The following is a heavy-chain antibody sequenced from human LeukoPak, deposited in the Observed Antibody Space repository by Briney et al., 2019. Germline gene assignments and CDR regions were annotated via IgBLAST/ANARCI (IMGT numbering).Heavy chain of an antibody. CDR2: IYTSGST. J-gene: IGHJ4*02. CDR1: GGSISSYY. Sequence: KSSETLSLTCTVSGGSISSYYWSWIRQPAGKGLEWIGRIYTSGSTNYNPSLKSRVTISVDTSKNQFSLKLSSVTAADTAVYYCARVALCSGGSCYSNDYWGQGTLVTVSS. V-gene: IGHV4-4*07. D-gene: IGHD2-15*01. CDR3: ARVALCSGGSCYSNDY.